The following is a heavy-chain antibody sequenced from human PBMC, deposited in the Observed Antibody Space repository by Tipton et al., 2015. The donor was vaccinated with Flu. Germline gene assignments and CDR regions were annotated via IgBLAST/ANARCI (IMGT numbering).Heavy chain of an antibody. CDR3: ARGPPLTRGVFDY. CDR2: IYYSGST. D-gene: IGHD3-10*01. Sequence: LRLSCTVSGGSISSSSYYWGWIRQPPGKGLERIGSIYYSGSTYYNPSLKSRVTISVDTSKNQFSLKLSSVTAADTAVYYCARGPPLTRGVFDYWGQGTLVTVSS. J-gene: IGHJ4*02. CDR1: GGSISSSSYY. V-gene: IGHV4-39*07.